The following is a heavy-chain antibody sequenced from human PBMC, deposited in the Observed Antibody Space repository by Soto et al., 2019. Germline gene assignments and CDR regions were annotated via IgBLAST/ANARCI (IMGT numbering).Heavy chain of an antibody. V-gene: IGHV1-58*01. Sequence: SVKVSCKASGFTFTSSAVQWVRQARGQRLEWIGWIVVGSGNTNYAQKFQERVTITRDMSTSTAYMELSSLRSEDTAVYYCAAESYDFWSGYYPGHMVVWGQGTTVTVSS. D-gene: IGHD3-3*01. CDR2: IVVGSGNT. CDR3: AAESYDFWSGYYPGHMVV. CDR1: GFTFTSSA. J-gene: IGHJ6*02.